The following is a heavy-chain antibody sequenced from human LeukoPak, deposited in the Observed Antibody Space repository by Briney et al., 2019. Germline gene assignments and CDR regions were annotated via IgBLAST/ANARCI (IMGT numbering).Heavy chain of an antibody. V-gene: IGHV3-30-3*01. Sequence: PGGSLRLSCAASGFTFSSYAMHWVRQAPGKGLEWVAVISYDGSNKYYADSVKGRFTISRDNSKNTLYLQMNGLRAEDTAVYYCARDFQLLYYFDYWGQGTLVTVSS. J-gene: IGHJ4*02. CDR1: GFTFSSYA. D-gene: IGHD2-2*01. CDR2: ISYDGSNK. CDR3: ARDFQLLYYFDY.